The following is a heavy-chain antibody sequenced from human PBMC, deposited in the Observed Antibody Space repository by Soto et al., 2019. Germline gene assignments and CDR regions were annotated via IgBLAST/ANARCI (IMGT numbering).Heavy chain of an antibody. CDR3: AKDGGPVYCNSPGCSAKHFDY. CDR1: GFTFSNYV. CDR2: ISYDGDNE. Sequence: QVQLVESGGGVVQPGRSLRLSCAASGFTFSNYVMHWVRQAPGKGLEWVAIISYDGDNEYYADSVRGRFTISRDNSKNTLYLQTSSLRHEDTPVYYCAKDGGPVYCNSPGCSAKHFDYWGQGTLVTVSS. J-gene: IGHJ4*02. D-gene: IGHD2-2*01. V-gene: IGHV3-30*18.